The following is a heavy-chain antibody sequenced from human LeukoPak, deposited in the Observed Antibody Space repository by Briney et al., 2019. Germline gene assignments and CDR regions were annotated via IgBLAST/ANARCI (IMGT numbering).Heavy chain of an antibody. D-gene: IGHD3-3*01. CDR2: IKEDESEK. Sequence: GRSLRLSCAASGFTFSYYCMSWVRQAPGKGLEWVANIKEDESEKYYVDSVKGRFTISRDNAKNSLYLQMNSLRAEDTAVYYCARDRNDFWSGFFDYWGQGILVTVSS. CDR1: GFTFSYYC. CDR3: ARDRNDFWSGFFDY. J-gene: IGHJ4*02. V-gene: IGHV3-7*01.